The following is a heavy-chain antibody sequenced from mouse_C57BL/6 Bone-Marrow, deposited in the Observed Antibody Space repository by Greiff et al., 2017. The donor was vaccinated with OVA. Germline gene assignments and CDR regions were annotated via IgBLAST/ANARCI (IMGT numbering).Heavy chain of an antibody. CDR2: ISSGGSYT. D-gene: IGHD1-1*01. CDR3: ARRYYYGSLYYFDY. J-gene: IGHJ2*01. V-gene: IGHV5-6*02. CDR1: GFTFSSYG. Sequence: EVKLVESGGDLVKPGGSLKLSCAASGFTFSSYGMSWVRQTPDKRLEWVATISSGGSYTYYPDSVKGRFTISRDNAKNTLYLQMSSLKSEDTAMYYCARRYYYGSLYYFDYWGQGTTLTVSS.